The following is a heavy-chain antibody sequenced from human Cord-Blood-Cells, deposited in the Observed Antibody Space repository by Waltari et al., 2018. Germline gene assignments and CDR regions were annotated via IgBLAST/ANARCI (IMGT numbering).Heavy chain of an antibody. D-gene: IGHD2-15*01. CDR3: ARLGSSYYYYYGIDV. V-gene: IGHV4-38-2*02. CDR2: IYHSGST. CDR1: GYSISSGYY. J-gene: IGHJ6*02. Sequence: QVQLQESGPGLVKPSETLSLTCTVSGYSISSGYYWGWIRQPPGKGLEWIGCIYHSGSTDHNPSLKSRVTISVDTSKNQFSLKLSSVTAADTSVYYCARLGSSYYYYYGIDVWGQGTTVTVSS.